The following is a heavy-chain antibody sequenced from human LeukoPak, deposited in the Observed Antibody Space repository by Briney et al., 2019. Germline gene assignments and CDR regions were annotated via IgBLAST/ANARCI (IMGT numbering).Heavy chain of an antibody. Sequence: GRSLRLSCSASRFTFDDYAMHWVRQAPGKGLEWVSGISWNNGSIGYADSVKGRFTISRDNAKNSLNLQMNSLRDEDTALYYCAKAPSRLAYIMDVWGQGTTVTVSS. J-gene: IGHJ6*02. CDR2: ISWNNGSI. D-gene: IGHD2-21*01. V-gene: IGHV3-9*01. CDR1: RFTFDDYA. CDR3: AKAPSRLAYIMDV.